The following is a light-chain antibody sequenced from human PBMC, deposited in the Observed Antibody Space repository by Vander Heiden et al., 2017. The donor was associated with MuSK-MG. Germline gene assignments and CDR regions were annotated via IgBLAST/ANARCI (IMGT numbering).Light chain of an antibody. CDR3: QQDDSSPVT. CDR1: ETLTSKF. V-gene: IGKV3D-20*01. CDR2: DAT. J-gene: IGKJ4*01. Sequence: EIALTQSPATLSLSPGQRATLSCRVSETLTSKFLAWYQQKPCLAPRLVIYDATTRATRIPERFSGSGSRSDFTLSIAALESEAFSLYFCQQDDSSPVTFGGGTMVEIK.